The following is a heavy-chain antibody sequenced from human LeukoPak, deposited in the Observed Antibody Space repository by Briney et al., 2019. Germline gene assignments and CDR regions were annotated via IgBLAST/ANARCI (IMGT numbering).Heavy chain of an antibody. V-gene: IGHV4-34*01. CDR2: VNDRGST. D-gene: IGHD3-16*01. CDR1: GGSFSGHY. CDR3: ARGVVSGRFGDYYYYMDV. J-gene: IGHJ6*03. Sequence: PSGTLSLTCAVYGGSFSGHYWTWIRQRPGKGLQWIGEVNDRGSTNYNPSLKSRLTISEDKSKKQFSLRLPSVTAADTAVYYCARGVVSGRFGDYYYYMDVWGKGTTVTVSS.